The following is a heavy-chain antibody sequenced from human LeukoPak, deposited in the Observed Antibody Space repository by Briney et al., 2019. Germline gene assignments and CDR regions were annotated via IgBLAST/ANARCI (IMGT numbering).Heavy chain of an antibody. CDR1: VYTSTSYG. Sequence: ASVKVSCKASVYTSTSYGISWVRQAPERGGEWMGWTCVYNGNTNNAQKLQGRVTMTTDTSTSTAYMELRSLRSDDTSVYYCARAPNFDWLLSPFDYWGQGTLVTVSS. D-gene: IGHD3-9*01. J-gene: IGHJ4*02. V-gene: IGHV1-18*01. CDR3: ARAPNFDWLLSPFDY. CDR2: TCVYNGNT.